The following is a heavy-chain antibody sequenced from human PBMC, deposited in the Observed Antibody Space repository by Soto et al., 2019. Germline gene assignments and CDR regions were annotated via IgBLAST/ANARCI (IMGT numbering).Heavy chain of an antibody. CDR1: GDSVSSNSAA. J-gene: IGHJ6*02. V-gene: IGHV6-1*01. CDR2: TYYRSKWYN. D-gene: IGHD5-18*01. CDR3: ARDTAMAGDYYYGIDV. Sequence: PSQTLSLTCAISGDSVSSNSAAWNWIRQSASRGLEWLGRTYYRSKWYNDYAVSVKSRITINPDTSKNQFSLQLNSVTPEDTAVYYCARDTAMAGDYYYGIDVWGQVTTGTFSS.